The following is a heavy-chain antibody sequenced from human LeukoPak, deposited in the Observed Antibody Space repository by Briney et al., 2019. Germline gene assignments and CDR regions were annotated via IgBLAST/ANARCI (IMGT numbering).Heavy chain of an antibody. D-gene: IGHD6-6*01. J-gene: IGHJ3*02. V-gene: IGHV3-53*01. CDR2: IYSGGST. Sequence: GGSLRLSCVASGFTFGHHFMSWVRQAPGGGLEWVSVIYSGGSTYYADSVKGRFTISRDNSKNTLYLQMNSLRAEDTAVYYCARERGSRSSDAFDIWGQGTMVTVSS. CDR1: GFTFGHHF. CDR3: ARERGSRSSDAFDI.